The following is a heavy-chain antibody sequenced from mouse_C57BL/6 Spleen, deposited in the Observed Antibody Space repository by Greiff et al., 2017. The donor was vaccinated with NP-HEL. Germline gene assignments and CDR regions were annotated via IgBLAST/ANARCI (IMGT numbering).Heavy chain of an antibody. CDR3: SRSHYYGSSYVGYFDV. D-gene: IGHD1-1*01. V-gene: IGHV1-39*01. CDR2: INPNYGTT. CDR1: GYSFTDYN. J-gene: IGHJ1*03. Sequence: VQLKQPGPELVKPGASVKISCKASGYSFTDYNMNWVKQSNGKSLEWIGVINPNYGTTSYNQKFKGKATLTVDQSSSTAYMQLNSLTSEDSAVYYCSRSHYYGSSYVGYFDVWGTGTTVTVSS.